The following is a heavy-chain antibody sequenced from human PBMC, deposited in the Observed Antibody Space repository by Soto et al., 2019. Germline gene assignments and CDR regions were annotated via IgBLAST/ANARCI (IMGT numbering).Heavy chain of an antibody. D-gene: IGHD5-18*01. CDR2: ISSSSSYI. CDR3: ASGTGTGYSYGCFDY. Sequence: VQLVESGGGLVKPGGSLRLSCAASGFTFSSYSMNWVRQAPGKGLEWVSSISSSSSYIYYADSVKGRFTISRDNAKNSLYLQMNSLRAEDTAVYYCASGTGTGYSYGCFDYWGQGTLVTVSS. J-gene: IGHJ4*02. CDR1: GFTFSSYS. V-gene: IGHV3-21*01.